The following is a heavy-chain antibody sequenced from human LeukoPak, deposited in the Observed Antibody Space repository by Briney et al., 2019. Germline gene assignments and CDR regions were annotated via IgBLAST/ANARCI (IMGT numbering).Heavy chain of an antibody. Sequence: GASVKVSCKASGYTFTGYYMHWVRQAPGRGLEWMGWINPNSGGTNYAQKFQGRVTMTRDTSISTAYMELSRLRSDDTAVYYCARGSSSWYYYYYYMDVWGKGTTVTVSS. CDR2: INPNSGGT. V-gene: IGHV1-2*02. D-gene: IGHD6-13*01. CDR1: GYTFTGYY. CDR3: ARGSSSWYYYYYYMDV. J-gene: IGHJ6*03.